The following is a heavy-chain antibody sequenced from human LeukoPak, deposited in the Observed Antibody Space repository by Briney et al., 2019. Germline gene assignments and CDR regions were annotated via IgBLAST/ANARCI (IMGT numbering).Heavy chain of an antibody. CDR1: GYTFTGYY. CDR3: ARDFMIMFGGIIVPRAFDI. Sequence: ASVKVSFKASGYTFTGYYMHWVRQAPGQGLEWMGWINPNSGDTNYAQKFQGRVTMTRDASISTAYMELSRLRSDDTAVYYCARDFMIMFGGIIVPRAFDIWGQGTMVTVSS. CDR2: INPNSGDT. V-gene: IGHV1-2*02. D-gene: IGHD3-16*02. J-gene: IGHJ3*02.